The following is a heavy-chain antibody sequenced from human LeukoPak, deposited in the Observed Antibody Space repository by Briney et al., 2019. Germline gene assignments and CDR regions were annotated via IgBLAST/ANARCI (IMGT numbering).Heavy chain of an antibody. J-gene: IGHJ4*02. V-gene: IGHV3-74*01. D-gene: IGHD2-2*01. Sequence: GGSLRLSCAASGFTLSNYWMHWVRQAPGKGLVWVSRIQSDGSTTTYAESVRGRFTISRDNAKNTLYLQMNSLRAEDTAVYYCAREAAMPNTVFDYWGQGSLVTVSS. CDR1: GFTLSNYW. CDR2: IQSDGSTT. CDR3: AREAAMPNTVFDY.